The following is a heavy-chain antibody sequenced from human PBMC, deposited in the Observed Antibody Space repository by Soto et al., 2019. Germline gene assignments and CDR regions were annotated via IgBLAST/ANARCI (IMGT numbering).Heavy chain of an antibody. V-gene: IGHV1-2*02. CDR2: INPNSGGT. D-gene: IGHD5-12*01. CDR1: GYTFTGYY. Sequence: ASVKVSCKASGYTFTGYYMHWVRQAPGQGLEWMGWINPNSGGTNYAQKFQGRVTMTRDTSISTAYMELCRLRSDDTAVYYCARALGYSGYDLGYWGQETLVTVSS. CDR3: ARALGYSGYDLGY. J-gene: IGHJ4*02.